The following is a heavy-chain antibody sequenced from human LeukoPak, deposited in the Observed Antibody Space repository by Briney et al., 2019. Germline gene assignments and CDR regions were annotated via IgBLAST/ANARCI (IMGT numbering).Heavy chain of an antibody. D-gene: IGHD3-22*01. J-gene: IGHJ4*02. Sequence: GGSLRLSCAASGFTVSSNYMSWVRQAPGRGLEWVSAISGSGGTTYYADSVKGRFTISRDNSKNTLYLQMNSLRAEDTAVYYCAKVISMIVVVTHDYWGQGILVTVSS. CDR2: ISGSGGTT. CDR1: GFTVSSNY. V-gene: IGHV3-23*01. CDR3: AKVISMIVVVTHDY.